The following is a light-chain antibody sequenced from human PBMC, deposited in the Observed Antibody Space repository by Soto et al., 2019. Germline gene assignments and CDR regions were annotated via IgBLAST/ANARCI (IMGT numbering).Light chain of an antibody. Sequence: QSALTQPASVSGSPGQSITISCTGTSSDVGRYNYVSWYQQHPGKAPKLMIHDVSNRPSGVSDRFSGSKSGNTASLSISGVQAEDEADYYCSSYTGSSTLYAFGTGTKVTVL. CDR3: SSYTGSSTLYA. V-gene: IGLV2-14*01. CDR1: SSDVGRYNY. CDR2: DVS. J-gene: IGLJ1*01.